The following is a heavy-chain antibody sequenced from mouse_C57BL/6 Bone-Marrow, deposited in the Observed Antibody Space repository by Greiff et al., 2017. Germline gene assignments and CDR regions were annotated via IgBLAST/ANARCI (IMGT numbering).Heavy chain of an antibody. CDR2: IYPGSGST. D-gene: IGHD2-5*01. V-gene: IGHV1-55*01. CDR1: GYTFTSYW. Sequence: VQLQQPGAELVKPGASVKMSCTASGYTFTSYWITWVKQRPGQGLEWIGDIYPGSGSTNYNAKFKSKATLTVDTSSSTAYMQLSSLTSEDSAVYYCSRSFYSKDYWGQGTTLTVSS. J-gene: IGHJ2*01. CDR3: SRSFYSKDY.